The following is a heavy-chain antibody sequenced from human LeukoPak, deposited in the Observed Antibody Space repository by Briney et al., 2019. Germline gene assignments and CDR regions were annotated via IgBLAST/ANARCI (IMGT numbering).Heavy chain of an antibody. D-gene: IGHD6-19*01. CDR2: ISSNSRHI. J-gene: IGHJ4*02. CDR1: GFTFSTYS. CDR3: AKALSGGWYDYFYY. V-gene: IGHV3-21*04. Sequence: GGSLRLSCAASGFTFSTYSMNWVRQAPGKGLEWVSSISSNSRHIYYADSMRGRFTISRDNAKNSLYLRMNSLRAEDTALYYCAKALSGGWYDYFYYWGQGTLVTVSS.